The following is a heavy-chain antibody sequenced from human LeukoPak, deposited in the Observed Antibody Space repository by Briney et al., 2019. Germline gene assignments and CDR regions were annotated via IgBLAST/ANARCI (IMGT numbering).Heavy chain of an antibody. Sequence: GSSVKVSCKASGGTFSSYAISWVRQAPGQGLEWMGRIIPIFGTANYAQKFQGRVTITTDESTSTAYMELSSLRSEDTAVYYCARGEVVPAPRFGPWGQGTLVTVSS. J-gene: IGHJ5*02. CDR2: IIPIFGTA. D-gene: IGHD2-2*01. CDR1: GGTFSSYA. CDR3: ARGEVVPAPRFGP. V-gene: IGHV1-69*05.